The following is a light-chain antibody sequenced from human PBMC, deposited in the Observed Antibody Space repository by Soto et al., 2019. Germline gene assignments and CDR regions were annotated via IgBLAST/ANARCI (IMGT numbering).Light chain of an antibody. Sequence: EIVLTQSPGTLSLSPGERATLSCRASQSVSSSYLAWYQQKPGQAPRLLIYGASSRATGIPDRFSGSGSGTDFTLTLSRLELEDFAVYYCQQYASSFGQGTKLEIK. V-gene: IGKV3-20*01. CDR3: QQYASS. CDR2: GAS. CDR1: QSVSSSY. J-gene: IGKJ2*01.